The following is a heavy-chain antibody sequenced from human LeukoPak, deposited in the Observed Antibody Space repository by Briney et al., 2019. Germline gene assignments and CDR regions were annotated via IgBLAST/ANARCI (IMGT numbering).Heavy chain of an antibody. Sequence: GESLKISCKVSGYSFTSYWIGWVRQMPGKGLEWMGIIYPGDSDTRYSPSFQGQVTISADKSISTAYLQWSSLKASDTAMYYCARRSFSGDYSYYMDVWGKGTTVTVSS. CDR2: IYPGDSDT. CDR1: GYSFTSYW. CDR3: ARRSFSGDYSYYMDV. D-gene: IGHD1-26*01. J-gene: IGHJ6*03. V-gene: IGHV5-51*01.